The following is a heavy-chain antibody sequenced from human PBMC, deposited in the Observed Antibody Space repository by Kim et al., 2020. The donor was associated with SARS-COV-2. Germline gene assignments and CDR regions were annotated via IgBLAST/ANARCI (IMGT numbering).Heavy chain of an antibody. CDR2: INIDGSST. D-gene: IGHD3-22*01. CDR1: GFTFSSYW. V-gene: IGHV3-74*01. J-gene: IGHJ6*02. Sequence: GGSLRLSCAASGFTFSSYWMHWVRQAPGKGLVWVSRINIDGSSTSYADSVKGRFTISRDNAKNTLYLQMNSLRAEDTAVYYCARDLGYYYDSSGNGMDVWGQGTTVTVSS. CDR3: ARDLGYYYDSSGNGMDV.